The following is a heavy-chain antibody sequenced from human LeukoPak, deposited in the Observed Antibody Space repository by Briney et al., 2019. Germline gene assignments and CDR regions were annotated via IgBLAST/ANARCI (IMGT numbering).Heavy chain of an antibody. CDR1: GGTFSSYT. D-gene: IGHD5-18*01. J-gene: IGHJ4*02. CDR3: ARDRSRTSYGYVRPVDY. Sequence: SVKVSCKASGGTFSSYTISWVRQAPGQGLEWMGRIIPILGIANYAQKFQGRVTITADKSMSTAYMELSSLRSEDTAVYYCARDRSRTSYGYVRPVDYWGQGTLVTVSS. CDR2: IIPILGIA. V-gene: IGHV1-69*04.